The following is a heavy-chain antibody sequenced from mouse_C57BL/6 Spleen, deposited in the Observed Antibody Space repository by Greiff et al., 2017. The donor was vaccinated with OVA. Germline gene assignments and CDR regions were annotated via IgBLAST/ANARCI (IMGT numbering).Heavy chain of an antibody. Sequence: EVQLQQSGAALVRPGASVKLSCTASGSNIKDDYMHWVKQRPEQGLEWIGWIDPENGDTAYASKFQGKATITADTSSNTAYLQLSSLTSEDTAVYYCTTPITTVSAYWGQGTLVTVSA. D-gene: IGHD1-1*01. V-gene: IGHV14-4*01. CDR1: GSNIKDDY. CDR2: IDPENGDT. J-gene: IGHJ3*01. CDR3: TTPITTVSAY.